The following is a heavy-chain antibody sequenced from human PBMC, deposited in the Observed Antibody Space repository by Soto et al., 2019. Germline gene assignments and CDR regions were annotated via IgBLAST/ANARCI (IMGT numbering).Heavy chain of an antibody. D-gene: IGHD2-15*01. CDR2: IYYSGST. CDR3: ARHRTYCSGGSCYSGRLDAFDI. J-gene: IGHJ3*02. Sequence: PSETLSLTCTVSGGSISSYYWSWIRQPPGKGLGWIGYIYYSGSTNYNPSLKSRVTISVDTSKNQFSLKLSSVTAADTAVYYCARHRTYCSGGSCYSGRLDAFDIWGQGTMVTVSS. CDR1: GGSISSYY. V-gene: IGHV4-59*08.